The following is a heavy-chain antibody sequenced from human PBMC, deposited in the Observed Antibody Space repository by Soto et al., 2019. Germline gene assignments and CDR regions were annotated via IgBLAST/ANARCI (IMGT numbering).Heavy chain of an antibody. CDR1: GYTFSDYY. CDR2: INPNSGGT. CDR3: TRVGGYYGDYPNFDY. D-gene: IGHD4-17*01. V-gene: IGHV1-2*02. Sequence: ASVKVSCKASGYTFSDYYIHWVRQAPGQGLEWMGWINPNSGGTKYAPKFQGGVTMTRETSITTAYMELSRLRSGDTAVYYCTRVGGYYGDYPNFDYWGQGTLVTVSS. J-gene: IGHJ4*02.